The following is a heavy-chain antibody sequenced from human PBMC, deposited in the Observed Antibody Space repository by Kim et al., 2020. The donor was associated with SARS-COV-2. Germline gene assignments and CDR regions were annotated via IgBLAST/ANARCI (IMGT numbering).Heavy chain of an antibody. V-gene: IGHV1-69*13. J-gene: IGHJ6*03. CDR3: ALPSSPITIFPYYYMDV. CDR2: IIPIFGTA. CDR1: GGTFSSYA. Sequence: SVKVSCKASGGTFSSYAISWVRQAPGQGLEWMGGIIPIFGTANYAQKFQGRVTITADESTSTAYMELSSLRSEDTAVYYCALPSSPITIFPYYYMDVWGKGTTVTVSS. D-gene: IGHD3-3*01.